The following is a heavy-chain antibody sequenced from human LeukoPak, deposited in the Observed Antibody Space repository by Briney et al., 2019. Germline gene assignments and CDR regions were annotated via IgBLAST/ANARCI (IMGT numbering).Heavy chain of an antibody. CDR3: ARCSTVTTPGGWYFDL. CDR1: GGSISSGSYY. CDR2: IYTSGST. Sequence: SETLSLTCTVSGGSISSGSYYWSWIRQPAGKGLEWIGRIYTSGSTNYNPSLKSRVTISVDTSKNQFSLKLSSVTAADTAVYYCARCSTVTTPGGWYFDLWGRGTLVTVSS. J-gene: IGHJ2*01. D-gene: IGHD4-17*01. V-gene: IGHV4-61*02.